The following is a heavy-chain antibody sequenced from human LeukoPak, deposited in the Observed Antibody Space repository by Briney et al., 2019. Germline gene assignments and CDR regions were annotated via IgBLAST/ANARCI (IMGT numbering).Heavy chain of an antibody. CDR1: GGSISSGDYY. V-gene: IGHV4-30-4*01. CDR3: ARPYYYDSRIDP. D-gene: IGHD3-22*01. Sequence: SHTLSLTCTVSGGSISSGDYYWSWNRQPPGKGLEWIAYMFYSGSTYYNPSLKSRVTMSADTAKNHLTLQRSSVPAADTAVYYCARPYYYDSRIDPWGQGILVTVSS. CDR2: MFYSGST. J-gene: IGHJ5*02.